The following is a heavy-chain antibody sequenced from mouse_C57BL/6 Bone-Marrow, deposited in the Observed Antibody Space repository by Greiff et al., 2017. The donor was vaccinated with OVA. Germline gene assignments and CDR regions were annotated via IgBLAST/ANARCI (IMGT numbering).Heavy chain of an antibody. Sequence: EVKLEESGGDLVKPGGSLKLSCAASGFTFSSYGMSWVRQTPDKRLEWVATISSGGSYTYYPDSVKGRFTISRDNAKNTLYLQMSSLKSEDTAMYYCARKDYGSSWFAYWGQGTLVTVSA. CDR3: ARKDYGSSWFAY. CDR2: ISSGGSYT. V-gene: IGHV5-6*02. D-gene: IGHD1-1*01. J-gene: IGHJ3*01. CDR1: GFTFSSYG.